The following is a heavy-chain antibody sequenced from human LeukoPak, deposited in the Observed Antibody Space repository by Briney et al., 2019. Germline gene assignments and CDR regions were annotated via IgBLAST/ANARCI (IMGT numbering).Heavy chain of an antibody. D-gene: IGHD6-6*01. V-gene: IGHV3-23*01. CDR2: ISGSGGST. J-gene: IGHJ4*02. Sequence: GGSLRLSCGASGFTFSSYAMSWVRQAPGKGPEWVSGISGSGGSTYYADSVKGRFTTSRDNSKNTLYLQMNSRRAEDTAVYYCASFRSSIAAHDYWGQGTLVTVSS. CDR1: GFTFSSYA. CDR3: ASFRSSIAAHDY.